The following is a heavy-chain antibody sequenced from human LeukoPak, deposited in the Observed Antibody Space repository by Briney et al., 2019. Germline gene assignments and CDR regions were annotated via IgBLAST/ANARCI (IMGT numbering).Heavy chain of an antibody. CDR3: ARDLIGAMVPGFDY. V-gene: IGHV3-9*01. CDR2: ISWNSGSI. D-gene: IGHD5-18*01. Sequence: PGGSLRLSCAASGFTFDDYAMHWVRQAPGKGLEWVSGISWNSGSIGYADSVKGRFTISGDNAKNSLYLQMNSLRAEDTAVYYCARDLIGAMVPGFDYWGQGTLVTVSS. CDR1: GFTFDDYA. J-gene: IGHJ4*02.